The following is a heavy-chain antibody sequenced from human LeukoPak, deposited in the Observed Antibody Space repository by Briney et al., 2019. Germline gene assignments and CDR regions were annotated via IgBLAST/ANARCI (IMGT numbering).Heavy chain of an antibody. J-gene: IGHJ4*02. CDR3: ARTLLYDSSGYYYGYYFDY. CDR1: GFTFSSYW. CDR2: INQDGSEK. V-gene: IGHV3-7*03. Sequence: GGSLRLSCRASGFTFSSYWMSWVRQAPGKGLEWVANINQDGSEKHHVDSVEGRFTISRDNAKNSLYLQMNSLRAEDTAVYYCARTLLYDSSGYYYGYYFDYWGQGTLVTVSS. D-gene: IGHD3-22*01.